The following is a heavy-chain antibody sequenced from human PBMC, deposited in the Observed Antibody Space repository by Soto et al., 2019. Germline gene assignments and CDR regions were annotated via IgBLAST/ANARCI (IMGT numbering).Heavy chain of an antibody. V-gene: IGHV1-8*01. J-gene: IGHJ4*02. D-gene: IGHD1-1*01. CDR2: MDPNTGNS. CDR3: ARRAETNGWNGFGADKYYFDF. CDR1: GYTFTSYD. Sequence: ASVKVSCKASGYTFTSYDIYWVRQATGQGLEWMGWMDPNTGNSGYAQKFQGRVTMTSDTSISTAHMELSSLRSEDTAVYYCARRAETNGWNGFGADKYYFDFWGQGTLVTVS.